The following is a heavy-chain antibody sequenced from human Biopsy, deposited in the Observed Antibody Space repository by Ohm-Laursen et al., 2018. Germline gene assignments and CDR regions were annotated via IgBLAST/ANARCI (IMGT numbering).Heavy chain of an antibody. V-gene: IGHV4-4*07. CDR1: GISLSNFY. CDR3: ARGSLKMDY. J-gene: IGHJ4*02. Sequence: SETLSLTCTVSGISLSNFYWSWIRQPAGKGLEWIGRIFPTGITSYNPSLKSLVTMSVDTTKNEFSLRLTSVTAAATAVYCCARGSLKMDYWGQGTLVTVSS. CDR2: IFPTGIT. D-gene: IGHD3-9*01.